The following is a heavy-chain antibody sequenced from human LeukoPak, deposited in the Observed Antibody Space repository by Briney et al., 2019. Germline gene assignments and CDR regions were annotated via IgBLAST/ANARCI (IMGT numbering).Heavy chain of an antibody. CDR1: GGSISSGPYY. V-gene: IGHV4-31*03. J-gene: IGHJ4*02. CDR2: IYYSGST. D-gene: IGHD2-2*01. Sequence: SETLSLTCSVSGGSISSGPYYRSWIRQHPGKGLEWMGYIYYSGSTYNNPSLKSRLTISVDTSKNQFSLKLISVTAADTAVYYCARTDCSRATCNVYYFDSWGQGTLVTVSS. CDR3: ARTDCSRATCNVYYFDS.